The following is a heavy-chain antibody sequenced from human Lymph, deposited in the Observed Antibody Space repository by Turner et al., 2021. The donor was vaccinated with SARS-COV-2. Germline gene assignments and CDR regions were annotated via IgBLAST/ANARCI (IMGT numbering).Heavy chain of an antibody. J-gene: IGHJ4*02. V-gene: IGHV3-9*01. CDR1: GFTLDDYA. CDR3: AKDLAGGYYSCFDY. Sequence: EVQLVESGGGLVQAGRSLRLSCAASGFTLDDYASHWVRQAPGRGLEWGAGINWNSGSIAYSESVKGRFTISRDNAKNSLYLQMNSLRADDTALYYCAKDLAGGYYSCFDYWGQGTLVTVSS. D-gene: IGHD2-21*01. CDR2: INWNSGSI.